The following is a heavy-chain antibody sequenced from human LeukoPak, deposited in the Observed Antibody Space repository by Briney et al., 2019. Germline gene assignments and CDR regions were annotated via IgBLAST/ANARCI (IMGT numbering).Heavy chain of an antibody. V-gene: IGHV4-39*07. CDR2: IYYSGST. CDR3: ARGGDEVMVLGPAAHGMDV. J-gene: IGHJ6*02. D-gene: IGHD3-10*01. Sequence: SETLSLTCTVSGGSISSSSYYWGWIRQPPGKGLEWIGSIYYSGSTYYNPSLKSRVSISVDTSKNQFSLKLSSVTAADTAVYYCARGGDEVMVLGPAAHGMDVWGQGTMVTVSS. CDR1: GGSISSSSYY.